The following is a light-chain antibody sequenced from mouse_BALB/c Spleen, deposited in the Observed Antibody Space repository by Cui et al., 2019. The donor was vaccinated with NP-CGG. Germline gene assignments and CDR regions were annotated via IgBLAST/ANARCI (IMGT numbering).Light chain of an antibody. CDR2: GTN. Sequence: QAVVTQESALTTSPGETVTLTCRSSTGAVTTSNYANWVQEKADHLFTRLIGGTNNRVPGVSARFSGSLIGDKAALTITGAQTEDEAIYFCALWYSNHWVFGGGTKLTVL. V-gene: IGLV1*01. CDR1: TGAVTTSNY. J-gene: IGLJ1*01. CDR3: ALWYSNHWV.